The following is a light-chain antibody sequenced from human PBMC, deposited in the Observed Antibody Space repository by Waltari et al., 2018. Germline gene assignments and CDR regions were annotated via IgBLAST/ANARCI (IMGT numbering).Light chain of an antibody. V-gene: IGLV2-23*02. CDR2: DVS. CDR1: SSDIGSYDI. J-gene: IGLJ3*02. Sequence: QSALTQPASVSGSPGQSVTIPCTGASSDIGSYDIVPWYQQHPGNAPKLIICDVSKRPSGVSDRFSGSKSGDTASLTISGLQFEDEADYYCCSYAGNYIWVFGGGTRLTVL. CDR3: CSYAGNYIWV.